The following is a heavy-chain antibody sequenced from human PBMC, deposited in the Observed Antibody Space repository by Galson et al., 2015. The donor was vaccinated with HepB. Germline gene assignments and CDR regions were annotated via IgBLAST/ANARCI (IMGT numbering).Heavy chain of an antibody. Sequence: SLRLSCGASGFSFSTSWMHWVRQAPGKGLVWVSRIKSDGITTIYADSVEGRFTISRDSAENTLFLQMNNLRAENTAVYYCASSEIIWLGESRDYWGQGTLVTVSS. CDR2: IKSDGITT. V-gene: IGHV3-74*01. CDR3: ASSEIIWLGESRDY. D-gene: IGHD3-10*01. CDR1: GFSFSTSW. J-gene: IGHJ4*02.